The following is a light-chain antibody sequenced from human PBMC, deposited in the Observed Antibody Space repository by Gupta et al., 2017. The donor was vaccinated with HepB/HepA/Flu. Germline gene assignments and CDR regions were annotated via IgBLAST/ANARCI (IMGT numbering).Light chain of an antibody. CDR2: KAS. V-gene: IGKV1-5*03. J-gene: IGKJ2*02. CDR1: QSISSW. Sequence: IQMTQSLSTRFSSVGDRVTITCRARQSISSWLVWYQQKPGKAPRLLIYKASSLEGGVPSRFSGSGSGTEFTLTISSLQPDDFATYYCQQYNSYPRTFGQGTKLEIK. CDR3: QQYNSYPRT.